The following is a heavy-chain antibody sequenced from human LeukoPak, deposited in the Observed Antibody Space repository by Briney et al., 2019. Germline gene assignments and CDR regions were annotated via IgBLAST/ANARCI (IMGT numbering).Heavy chain of an antibody. CDR3: AKDLSVSRAEAGTSWFDP. CDR1: GFTFNSYA. CDR2: ISGSGGST. V-gene: IGHV3-23*01. D-gene: IGHD6-13*01. J-gene: IGHJ5*02. Sequence: GGSLRFSCAAAGFTFNSYAMSWVRQAPGKGLEWVSAISGSGGSTYYADSVKGRFTISRDNSKNTLSLQMNSLRAEDTAVYSCAKDLSVSRAEAGTSWFDPWGQGTLVTVSS.